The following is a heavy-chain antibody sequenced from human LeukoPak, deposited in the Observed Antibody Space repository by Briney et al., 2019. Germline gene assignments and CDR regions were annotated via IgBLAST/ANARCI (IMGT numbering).Heavy chain of an antibody. CDR1: GFTFSSYS. D-gene: IGHD7-27*01. J-gene: IGHJ4*02. CDR3: ARDSRREPNWGSARAAMDY. Sequence: PGGSLRLSCAASGFTFSSYSMNWVRQAPGKGLEWVSYISSSSSTIYYADSVKGRFTISRDNAKNSLYLQMNSLRAEDTAVYYCARDSRREPNWGSARAAMDYWGQGTLVTVSS. V-gene: IGHV3-48*01. CDR2: ISSSSSTI.